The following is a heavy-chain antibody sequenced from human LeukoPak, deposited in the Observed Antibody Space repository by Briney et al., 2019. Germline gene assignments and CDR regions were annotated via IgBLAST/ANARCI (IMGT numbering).Heavy chain of an antibody. CDR2: IYYSGST. Sequence: SETLSLTCTVSGGSISSYYWSWIRQPPGKGLEWIGYIYYSGSTNYNPSLKSRVTISVDTSKNQFSLKLSSVTAADTAVYYCARVSVYAMYYYYYYMDVWGKGTTVTVSS. CDR3: ARVSVYAMYYYYYYMDV. V-gene: IGHV4-59*12. J-gene: IGHJ6*03. CDR1: GGSISSYY. D-gene: IGHD2-8*01.